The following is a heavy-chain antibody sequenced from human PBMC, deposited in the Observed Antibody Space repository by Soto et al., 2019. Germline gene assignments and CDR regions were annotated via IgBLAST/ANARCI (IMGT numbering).Heavy chain of an antibody. V-gene: IGHV3-30*18. Sequence: GGSLRLSCAASGFTFSSYGMHWVRQAPGKGLEWVAVISYDGSNKYYADSVKGRFIISRDNSKNTLYLQMNSLRAEDTAVYYCAKYKFSPEYSSSWYVGGIDYWGQGTLVTVSS. CDR3: AKYKFSPEYSSSWYVGGIDY. CDR1: GFTFSSYG. CDR2: ISYDGSNK. J-gene: IGHJ4*02. D-gene: IGHD6-13*01.